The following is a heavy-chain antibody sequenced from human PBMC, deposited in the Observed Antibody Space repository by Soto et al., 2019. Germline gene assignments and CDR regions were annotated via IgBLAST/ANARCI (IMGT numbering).Heavy chain of an antibody. D-gene: IGHD4-17*01. J-gene: IGHJ4*02. Sequence: EVQLLESGGGLVQPGGSLRLSCAASGYIFSNYAMAWFRQAPGQGLEWVSAISGSGAGTHYTDSVKGRFTISRDNSKNTLYLQMNSLTAEDTAVYYCAKDPNGDYLGAFDSWGQGTLVTVSS. V-gene: IGHV3-23*01. CDR1: GYIFSNYA. CDR2: ISGSGAGT. CDR3: AKDPNGDYLGAFDS.